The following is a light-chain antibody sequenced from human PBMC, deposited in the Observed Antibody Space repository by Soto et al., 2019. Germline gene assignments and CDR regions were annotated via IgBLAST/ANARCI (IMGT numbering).Light chain of an antibody. J-gene: IGKJ3*01. CDR3: QQYNSYSQFT. V-gene: IGKV1-5*03. Sequence: DIQMTQSPSTLSASVGDRVTITCRASQSIKNWLAWYQQKPGEAPKLLIYKASTLESGVPSRFSGSASGTEFTLTISCLQPDDVATYHCQQYNSYSQFTFGPGTKVDIK. CDR2: KAS. CDR1: QSIKNW.